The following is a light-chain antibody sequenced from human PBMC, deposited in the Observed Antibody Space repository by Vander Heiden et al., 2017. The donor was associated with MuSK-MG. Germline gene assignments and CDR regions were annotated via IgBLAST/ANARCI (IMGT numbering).Light chain of an antibody. Sequence: QSVLTQPPSVSGAPGPRVTISCTGSSSNIGAGYDVHWYQQPPGSAPKLVIFGNRNRPSGVPDRFSGSKSGTSASLAITGLQAEDEADYYCQSFDSSLSGYVFGSGTKVTVL. CDR2: GNR. CDR1: SSNIGAGYD. CDR3: QSFDSSLSGYV. V-gene: IGLV1-40*01. J-gene: IGLJ1*01.